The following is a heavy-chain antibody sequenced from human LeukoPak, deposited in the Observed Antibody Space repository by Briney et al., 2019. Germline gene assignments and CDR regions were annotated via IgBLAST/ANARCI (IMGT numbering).Heavy chain of an antibody. CDR3: ARGQDILTGYYLDY. CDR2: INSDGSST. V-gene: IGHV3-74*01. D-gene: IGHD3-9*01. CDR1: VFTFSRYW. J-gene: IGHJ4*02. Sequence: WGSLRLSCAASVFTFSRYWMHWVRQATGEGLVWVSCINSDGSSTSYADSVKGRFTISRDNAKNTLYLQMKSLRAEDTAVYYCARGQDILTGYYLDYWGQGTLVTVSS.